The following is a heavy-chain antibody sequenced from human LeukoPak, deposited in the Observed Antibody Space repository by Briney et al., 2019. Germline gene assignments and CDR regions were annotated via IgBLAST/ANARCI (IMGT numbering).Heavy chain of an antibody. CDR1: GFTFSSYE. CDR3: ARSIRYCSSTSCYYYMDV. CDR2: ISSNGSTI. D-gene: IGHD2-2*01. Sequence: GGSLRLSCAASGFTFSSYEMNWVRQAPGKGLEWVSYISSNGSTIYYADSVKGRFTISRDNAKNSLYLQMNSLRAEDTAVYYCARSIRYCSSTSCYYYMDVWGKGTTVTISS. J-gene: IGHJ6*03. V-gene: IGHV3-48*03.